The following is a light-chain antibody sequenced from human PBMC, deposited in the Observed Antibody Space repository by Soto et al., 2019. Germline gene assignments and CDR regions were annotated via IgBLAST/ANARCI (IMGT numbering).Light chain of an antibody. CDR3: QQYNNWPIT. CDR1: QDISN. CDR2: GAS. V-gene: IGKV3-15*01. J-gene: IGKJ5*01. Sequence: MTQSPSSLSASVGDRVTITCQASQDISNLAWYQQKPAQAPRLLIYGASTRATGIPARFSGSGSGTEFTLTISSLQSGDCAVYYFQQYNNWPITFGQGTRLEIK.